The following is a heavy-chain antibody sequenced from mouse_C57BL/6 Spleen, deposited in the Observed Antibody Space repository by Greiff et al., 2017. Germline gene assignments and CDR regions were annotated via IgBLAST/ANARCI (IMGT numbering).Heavy chain of an antibody. V-gene: IGHV1-61*01. CDR3: ARSRAY. CDR2: IYPSDSET. CDR1: GYTFTSYW. Sequence: QVQLQQPGAELVRPGSSVKLSCKASGYTFTSYWMEWVKQRPGQGLEWIGNIYPSDSETHYNQKFKDKATLTVDQSSSTAYMQLSSLTSEDSAVYYGARSRAYWGQGTLVTVSA. J-gene: IGHJ3*01.